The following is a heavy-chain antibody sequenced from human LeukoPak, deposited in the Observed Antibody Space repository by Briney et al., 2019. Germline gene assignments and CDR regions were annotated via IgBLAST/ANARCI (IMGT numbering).Heavy chain of an antibody. CDR2: MSPNSGNT. CDR3: ARFRRYCSSTSCYGHYYYGMDV. D-gene: IGHD2-2*01. V-gene: IGHV1-8*01. Sequence: ASVKVSCKASGYTFTSYDINWVRQATGQGLEWMGWMSPNSGNTGYAQKFQGRVTMTRNTSISTAYMELSSLRSEDTAVYYCARFRRYCSSTSCYGHYYYGMDVWGQGTTVTVSS. CDR1: GYTFTSYD. J-gene: IGHJ6*02.